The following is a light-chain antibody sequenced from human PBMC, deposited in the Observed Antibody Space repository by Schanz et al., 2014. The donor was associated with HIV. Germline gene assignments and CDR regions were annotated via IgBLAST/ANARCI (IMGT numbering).Light chain of an antibody. CDR3: AAWDGSLNVWV. V-gene: IGLV1-44*01. J-gene: IGLJ3*02. CDR1: NSNIGSKNA. CDR2: ANN. Sequence: QSVLTQPPSTSGTPGQRVTISCSGSNSNIGSKNAVNWYQQAPGTAPKLLLYANNQRASGVPDRFSGSGSGTSASLAITGLRSEDEADYYCAAWDGSLNVWVFGGGTKLTVL.